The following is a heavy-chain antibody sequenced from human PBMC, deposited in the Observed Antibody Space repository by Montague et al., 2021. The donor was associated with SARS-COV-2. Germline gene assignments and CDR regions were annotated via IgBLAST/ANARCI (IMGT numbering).Heavy chain of an antibody. CDR1: GASSRTYY. CDR3: ARSVAAAGPGSFDI. Sequence: SETLSLTCSASGASSRTYYRNWIRQPPGKGLEWIGYVYYTGDTNYNPSLRGRATISLDASEAQFSLNIQSMTAADTAIYYCARSVAAAGPGSFDIWGQGTIVTVSS. CDR2: VYYTGDT. J-gene: IGHJ3*02. V-gene: IGHV4-59*01. D-gene: IGHD6-13*01.